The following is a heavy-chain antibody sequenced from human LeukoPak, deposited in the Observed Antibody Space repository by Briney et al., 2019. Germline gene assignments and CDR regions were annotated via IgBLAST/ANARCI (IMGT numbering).Heavy chain of an antibody. D-gene: IGHD4-17*01. CDR3: ARDSGDYGGYVGY. V-gene: IGHV3-30-3*01. Sequence: GGSLRLSCAASGFTFSSYPLHWVRQAPGRGLEWVTLISYDGSKIYYADSVKGRFTVSRDNSKNTLYLQMNSLRAEDTAVYYCARDSGDYGGYVGYWGQGTLVTVSS. CDR2: ISYDGSKI. CDR1: GFTFSSYP. J-gene: IGHJ4*02.